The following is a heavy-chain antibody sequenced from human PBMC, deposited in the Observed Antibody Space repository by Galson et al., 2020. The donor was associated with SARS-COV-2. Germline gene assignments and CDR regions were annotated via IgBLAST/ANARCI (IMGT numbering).Heavy chain of an antibody. Sequence: SETLSLTCAVSGTSISGGSYSWNWIRQPPGKGLEWIGYISHRGGTYYNPSLKSRVTISGDRSKNQFSLRLSSVTAADAAVYFCARLHYGEYAPEAFDIWGPGTRVTVAS. V-gene: IGHV4-30-2*01. D-gene: IGHD4-17*01. CDR3: ARLHYGEYAPEAFDI. CDR2: ISHRGGT. J-gene: IGHJ3*02. CDR1: GTSISGGSYS.